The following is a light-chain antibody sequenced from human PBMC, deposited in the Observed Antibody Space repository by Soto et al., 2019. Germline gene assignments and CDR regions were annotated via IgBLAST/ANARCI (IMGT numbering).Light chain of an antibody. CDR1: QSILYSSNNKNY. V-gene: IGKV4-1*01. Sequence: DIVMTQSPDSLAVSLGERATINCKSSQSILYSSNNKNYLAWYQQKPGQSPKLLIYWASTRESGVPDRFGGSGSGTDFTLTISSLQAEDVAVYYCQQYYTIPVTFGPGTKVDIK. CDR3: QQYYTIPVT. CDR2: WAS. J-gene: IGKJ3*01.